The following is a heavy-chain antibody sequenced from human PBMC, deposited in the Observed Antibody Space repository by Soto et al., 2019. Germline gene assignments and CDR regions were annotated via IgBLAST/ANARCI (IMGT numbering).Heavy chain of an antibody. J-gene: IGHJ5*02. CDR2: IYYSGST. V-gene: IGHV4-39*07. D-gene: IGHD3-10*01. CDR1: GGSISSSGCY. CDR3: ARDGSGSYYNNNWFDP. Sequence: SETLSLTCTASGGSISSSGCYWGWIRQPPGKGLEWIGSIYYSGSTYYNPSLKSRVTISVDTSKNQFSLKLSSVTAADTAVYYCARDGSGSYYNNNWFDPWGQGTLLTVSS.